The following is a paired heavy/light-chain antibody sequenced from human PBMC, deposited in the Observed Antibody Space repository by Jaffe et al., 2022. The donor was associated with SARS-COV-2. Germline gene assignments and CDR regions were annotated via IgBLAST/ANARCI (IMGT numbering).Light chain of an antibody. CDR2: DAS. CDR3: QQRINWLGT. CDR1: QSVRTY. J-gene: IGKJ1*01. V-gene: IGKV3-11*01. Sequence: EVVLTQSPATLSLSPGERATLSCRASQSVRTYLAWYQQRPGQAPRLLIYDASNRVTGIPARFSGSGSGTDFTLTISSLEPEDFAVYYCQQRINWLGTFGQGTKVEIK.
Heavy chain of an antibody. V-gene: IGHV3-53*01. D-gene: IGHD6-19*01. CDR2: IYSGGST. J-gene: IGHJ4*02. CDR3: AKDLGQWLGSSTDS. Sequence: EVQLVESGGGLIQPGGSLRLSCAASGFTVSASFLSWVRQAPGKGLEWVSVIYSGGSTYYADSVKGRFTISRDNSNNSLYLQMTSLRVEDTAVYYCAKDLGQWLGSSTDSWGQGTLVTVSS. CDR1: GFTVSASF.